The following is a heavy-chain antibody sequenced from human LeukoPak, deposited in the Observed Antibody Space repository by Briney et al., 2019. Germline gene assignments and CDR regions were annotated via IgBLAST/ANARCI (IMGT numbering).Heavy chain of an antibody. D-gene: IGHD1-26*01. V-gene: IGHV1-18*01. J-gene: IGHJ4*02. CDR3: ARRARPYSGSCSRYFDY. CDR2: ISAYNGNT. Sequence: ASVKVSCKASGYTFTSYGISWVRQAPGQGLEWMGWISAYNGNTNYAQKLQGRVTMTTDTSTSTAYRELRSLRSDDTAVYYCARRARPYSGSCSRYFDYWGQGTLVTVSS. CDR1: GYTFTSYG.